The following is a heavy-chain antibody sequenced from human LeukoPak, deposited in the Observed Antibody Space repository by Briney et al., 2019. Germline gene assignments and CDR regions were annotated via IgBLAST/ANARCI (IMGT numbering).Heavy chain of an antibody. J-gene: IGHJ5*02. Sequence: SETLSLTCTVSGGSISSYYWSWIRQPPGKGLEWIGYIYYSGSTNYNPSLKSRVTISVDTSKNQFSLKLSSVTAADTAVYYCASLLPPLDGSSSIGWFDPWGQGTLVTVSS. V-gene: IGHV4-59*12. CDR2: IYYSGST. D-gene: IGHD6-6*01. CDR1: GGSISSYY. CDR3: ASLLPPLDGSSSIGWFDP.